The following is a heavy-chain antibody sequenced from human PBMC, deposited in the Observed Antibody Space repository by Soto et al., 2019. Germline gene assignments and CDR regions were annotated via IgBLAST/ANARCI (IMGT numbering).Heavy chain of an antibody. CDR3: ACPRWYSSSWYYFDY. V-gene: IGHV4-31*03. D-gene: IGHD6-13*01. J-gene: IGHJ4*02. CDR2: IYYSGST. CDR1: GGSISSGGYY. Sequence: QVQLQESGPGLVKPSQTLSLTCTVSGGSISSGGYYWSWIRQHPGKGLEWIGYIYYSGSTYYNPSLKSRVTISVDTSRNQFSLKLSSVTAADTAVYYWACPRWYSSSWYYFDYWGQGTLVTVSS.